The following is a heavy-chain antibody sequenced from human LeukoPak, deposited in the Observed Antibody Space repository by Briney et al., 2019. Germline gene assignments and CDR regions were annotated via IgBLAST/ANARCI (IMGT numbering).Heavy chain of an antibody. J-gene: IGHJ6*03. CDR2: IYSGGST. V-gene: IGHV3-53*01. CDR3: ARLGSSGWTYYYYYYMDV. Sequence: GGSLRLSCAASGFTVSSNYMSWVRQAPGKGLEWVSVIYSGGSTYYADSVKGRFTISRDNSKNTLYLQMNSLRAEDTAVYYCARLGSSGWTYYYYYYMDVWGKGTTVTISS. CDR1: GFTVSSNY. D-gene: IGHD6-19*01.